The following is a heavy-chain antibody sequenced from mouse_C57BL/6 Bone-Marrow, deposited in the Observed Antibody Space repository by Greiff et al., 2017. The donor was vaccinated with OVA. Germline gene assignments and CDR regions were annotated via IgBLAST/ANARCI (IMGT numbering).Heavy chain of an antibody. Sequence: QVQLKQPGAELVMPGASVKLSCKASGYTFTSYWMHWVQQRPGQGLEWIGEIDPSDSYTNYNQKFKGKSTLTVDKSSSTAYMQLSSLTSEDSAVYYCARSGCEVWGAGTTVTVSS. CDR2: IDPSDSYT. CDR1: GYTFTSYW. J-gene: IGHJ1*01. D-gene: IGHD3-3*01. V-gene: IGHV1-69*01. CDR3: ARSGCEV.